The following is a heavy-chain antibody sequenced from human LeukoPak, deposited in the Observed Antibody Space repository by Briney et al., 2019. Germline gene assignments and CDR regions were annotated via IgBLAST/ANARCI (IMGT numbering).Heavy chain of an antibody. Sequence: GGSLRLSCAASGFTFSSYAMSWVRQAPGKGLEWVSAVSASGGNTYYADSVKGRFTISRDNSKNTLYLRVNSLRAEDTAVYYCGKGLYHDYSGIGDYWGQGTLVTVSS. CDR1: GFTFSSYA. V-gene: IGHV3-23*01. D-gene: IGHD3-22*01. CDR2: VSASGGNT. CDR3: GKGLYHDYSGIGDY. J-gene: IGHJ4*02.